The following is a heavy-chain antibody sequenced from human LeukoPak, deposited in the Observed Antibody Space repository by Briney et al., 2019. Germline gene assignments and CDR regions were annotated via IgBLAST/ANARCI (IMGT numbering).Heavy chain of an antibody. D-gene: IGHD2-15*01. Sequence: GGSLRLSCSASGFPFSSYAMHWVRQAPGKGLEYVSAISDSGGRTYYADSVKGRFTISRDNSKNTLYLQMSSLRAEDTAVYFCVRGYSFGPYGMDVWGQGTTVTVSS. CDR3: VRGYSFGPYGMDV. V-gene: IGHV3-64D*09. CDR2: ISDSGGRT. J-gene: IGHJ6*02. CDR1: GFPFSSYA.